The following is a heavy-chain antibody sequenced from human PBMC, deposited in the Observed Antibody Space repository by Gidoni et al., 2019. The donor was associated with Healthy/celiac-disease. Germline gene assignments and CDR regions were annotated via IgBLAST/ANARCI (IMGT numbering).Heavy chain of an antibody. V-gene: IGHV5-51*01. CDR1: GYSFTSYW. J-gene: IGHJ4*02. Sequence: EVQLVQSGAEVKKPGESLKISCKGSGYSFTSYWIGWVRQMPGKGLDWMGIIYPGDADTRYSPSFQGQVTISADKSISTAYLQWSSLKASDTAMYYCARQDAFYGSGSDYWGQGTLVTVSS. D-gene: IGHD3-10*01. CDR2: IYPGDADT. CDR3: ARQDAFYGSGSDY.